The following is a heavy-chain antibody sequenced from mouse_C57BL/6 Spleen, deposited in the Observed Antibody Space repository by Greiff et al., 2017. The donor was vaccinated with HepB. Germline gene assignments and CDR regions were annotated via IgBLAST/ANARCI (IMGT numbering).Heavy chain of an antibody. CDR1: GYTFTDYN. D-gene: IGHD1-1*01. Sequence: VQLQQSGPELVKPGASVKIPCKASGYTFTDYNMDWVKQSHGKSLEWIGDINPNNGGTIYNQKFKGKATLTVDKSSSTAYMELRSLTSEDTAVYYCARRDYGSSPYFDYWGQGTTLTVSS. V-gene: IGHV1-18*01. CDR2: INPNNGGT. J-gene: IGHJ2*01. CDR3: ARRDYGSSPYFDY.